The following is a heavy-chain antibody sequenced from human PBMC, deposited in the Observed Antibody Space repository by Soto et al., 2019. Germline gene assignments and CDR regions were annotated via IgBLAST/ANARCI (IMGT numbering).Heavy chain of an antibody. J-gene: IGHJ5*02. D-gene: IGHD2-2*03. CDR3: ASGYCSSTSCSQWFAP. V-gene: IGHV1-69*02. CDR2: IIPILGIA. Sequence: QVQLVQSGAEVKKPGSSVKVSCKASGGTFRSYTISWVRQAPGQGLEWMGSIIPILGIANYAQKFQGRVTSTADKSTSTAYMELSSLRSEDTAVYYCASGYCSSTSCSQWFAPCGQGTLVTVSS. CDR1: GGTFRSYT.